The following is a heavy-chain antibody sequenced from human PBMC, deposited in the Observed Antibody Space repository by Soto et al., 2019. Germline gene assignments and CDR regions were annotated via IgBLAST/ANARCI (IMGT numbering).Heavy chain of an antibody. D-gene: IGHD3-16*01. CDR2: ISGSGRTI. CDR1: GIVFSDY. Sequence: QVQLVESGGGLVKPGGSLRLSCAASGIVFSDYMSWVRQAPGKGLEWLSYISGSGRTIYSADSVKGRFTISRDNAXXXXXXXXXXXXXXXXXXXXCARLPFPWGWFDPWGQGTLVTV. J-gene: IGHJ5*02. V-gene: IGHV3-11*01. CDR3: ARLPFPWGWFDP.